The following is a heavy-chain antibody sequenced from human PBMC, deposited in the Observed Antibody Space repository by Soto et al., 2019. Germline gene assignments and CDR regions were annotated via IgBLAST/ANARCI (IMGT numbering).Heavy chain of an antibody. CDR2: IIPILGIA. CDR1: GGTFSSYT. J-gene: IGHJ4*02. D-gene: IGHD3-10*01. CDR3: ASDRGGGYGSGSYPNY. Sequence: QVQLVQSGAEVKKPGSSVKVSCKASGGTFSSYTISWVRQAPGQGLEWMGRIIPILGIANYAQKFQGRVTSTADKSTSTAYMELSSLRSEDTAVYYCASDRGGGYGSGSYPNYWGQGTLVTVSS. V-gene: IGHV1-69*02.